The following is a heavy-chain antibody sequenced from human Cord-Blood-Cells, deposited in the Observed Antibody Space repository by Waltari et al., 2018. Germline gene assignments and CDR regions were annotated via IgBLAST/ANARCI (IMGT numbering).Heavy chain of an antibody. Sequence: QVQLVESGGGVVQTGRSLRLSCAASGFTFSSYAMNGVRQAPGMGLEWVAVISYDGSNKYYADSVKGRFTISRDNSRNTLYLQMNSLRADDTAVYYCASTPYDSSGYYYYWGQGPLVTVSS. CDR2: ISYDGSNK. CDR1: GFTFSSYA. D-gene: IGHD3-22*01. V-gene: IGHV3-30-3*01. J-gene: IGHJ4*02. CDR3: ASTPYDSSGYYYY.